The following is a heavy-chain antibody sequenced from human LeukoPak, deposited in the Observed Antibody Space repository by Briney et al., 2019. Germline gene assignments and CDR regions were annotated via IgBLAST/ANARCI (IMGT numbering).Heavy chain of an antibody. CDR2: IYYRGST. CDR3: AVSMTTVTRGGYYFDY. Sequence: ASDTLSLTCTVSGGSLRSYYWSWLRQPPGRGREWIGYIYYRGSTNYNPSLKSRVTISVDTSKNQFSLKLSSVTAADTAVYYCAVSMTTVTRGGYYFDYWGQGTLVTVSS. CDR1: GGSLRSYY. D-gene: IGHD4-17*01. V-gene: IGHV4-59*07. J-gene: IGHJ4*02.